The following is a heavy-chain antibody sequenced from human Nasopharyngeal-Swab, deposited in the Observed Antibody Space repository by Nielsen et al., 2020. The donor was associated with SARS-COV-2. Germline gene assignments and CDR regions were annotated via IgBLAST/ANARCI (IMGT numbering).Heavy chain of an antibody. CDR1: GFRFDSYA. Sequence: GGSLRLSCAASGFRFDSYAMSWVRQAPGKGLELVSAIRGSGITTYYADSVKGRFTISRDNSKNTVYLQMDSLRAEDAAIYYCAKDMAAGYFFDFWGQGTLVTVSS. V-gene: IGHV3-23*01. CDR2: IRGSGITT. J-gene: IGHJ4*02. CDR3: AKDMAAGYFFDF. D-gene: IGHD6-13*01.